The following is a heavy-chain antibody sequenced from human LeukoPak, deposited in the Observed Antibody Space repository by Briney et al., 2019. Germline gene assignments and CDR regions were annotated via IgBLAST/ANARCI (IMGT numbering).Heavy chain of an antibody. Sequence: GGSLRLSCAASGFTFGDYGMGWGGQAPGKGLEGVSSINWNGGKTAYADSVKGRFTISRDTAKDSLYLQLNSLRAEDTALYYCARDRGWLQYIDYWGQGTLVTVSS. CDR2: INWNGGKT. J-gene: IGHJ4*02. D-gene: IGHD5-24*01. V-gene: IGHV3-20*04. CDR3: ARDRGWLQYIDY. CDR1: GFTFGDYG.